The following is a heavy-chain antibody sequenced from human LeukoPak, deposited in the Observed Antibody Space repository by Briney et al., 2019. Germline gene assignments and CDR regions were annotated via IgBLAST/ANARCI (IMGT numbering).Heavy chain of an antibody. Sequence: SETLSLTCTVSGDSISSTNSYRGWIRQPPGKGLEWIGILYYSGSSYYNPSLKSRVTMSVDTSKNQFSLKLSSVTAADTAVYYCARDWEQKHRGGGSAYFDYWGQGTLVTVSS. V-gene: IGHV4-39*07. J-gene: IGHJ4*02. D-gene: IGHD1/OR15-1a*01. CDR3: ARDWEQKHRGGGSAYFDY. CDR1: GDSISSTNSY. CDR2: LYYSGSS.